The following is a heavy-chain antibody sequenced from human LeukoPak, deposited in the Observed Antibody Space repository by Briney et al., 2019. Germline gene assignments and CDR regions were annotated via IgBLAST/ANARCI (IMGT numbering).Heavy chain of an antibody. CDR1: GFTFSTCA. CDR3: AVVAGRFPPDY. D-gene: IGHD6-19*01. Sequence: GGSLRLSCAASGFTFSTCAMHWVRQAPGKGLEWVAFTSFDESNKFYADSVEGRFTISRDNSKNTLFLQMHNLRVDDTAMYYCAVVAGRFPPDYWGQGTLVTVSS. CDR2: TSFDESNK. J-gene: IGHJ4*02. V-gene: IGHV3-30-3*01.